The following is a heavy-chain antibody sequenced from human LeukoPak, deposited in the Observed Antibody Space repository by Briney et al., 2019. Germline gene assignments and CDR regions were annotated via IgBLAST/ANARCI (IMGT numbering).Heavy chain of an antibody. Sequence: GSLRLSCAASGFTFSSYSMNWVRQAPGKGLEWVSSISSSSSYIYYADSVKGRFTISRDNAKNSLYLQMNSLRAEDTAVYYCASHYDFWSGWIDYWGQGTLVTVSS. D-gene: IGHD3-3*01. CDR2: ISSSSSYI. CDR1: GFTFSSYS. V-gene: IGHV3-21*01. CDR3: ASHYDFWSGWIDY. J-gene: IGHJ4*02.